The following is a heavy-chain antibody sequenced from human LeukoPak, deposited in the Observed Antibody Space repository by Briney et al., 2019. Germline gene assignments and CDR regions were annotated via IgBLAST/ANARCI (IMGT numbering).Heavy chain of an antibody. Sequence: SETLSLTCTVSNDSFSNYYWTWIRQPPGKALEWIGYVYYSERTHYNPSLKSRVTISVDTSKNQFSLKLSSVTAADTAVYYCARNGYDSSGWEYYYYYYMDVWGKGTTVTVSS. CDR2: VYYSERT. V-gene: IGHV4-59*01. J-gene: IGHJ6*03. D-gene: IGHD3-22*01. CDR1: NDSFSNYY. CDR3: ARNGYDSSGWEYYYYYYMDV.